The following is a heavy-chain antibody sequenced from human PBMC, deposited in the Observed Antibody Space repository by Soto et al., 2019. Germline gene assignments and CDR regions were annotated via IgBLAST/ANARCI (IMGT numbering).Heavy chain of an antibody. J-gene: IGHJ4*02. D-gene: IGHD4-17*01. CDR3: ARHELDGATDS. CDR1: GDSIRSSNYY. V-gene: IGHV4-39*01. Sequence: QLQLQESGPGLVKSSETLSLTCTVSGDSIRSSNYYWGWIRQSPGMGLEWIGNIYYRGSTYYKQSLKGRVTMYVDTSKNQFSLSLNSVTAADTATYYCARHELDGATDSWGQGALITVAS. CDR2: IYYRGST.